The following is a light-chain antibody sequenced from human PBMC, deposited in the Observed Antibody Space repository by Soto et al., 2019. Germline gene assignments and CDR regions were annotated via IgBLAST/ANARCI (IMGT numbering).Light chain of an antibody. CDR1: QSLVHNDGNTY. Sequence: DIVMTQTPLSSPVTLGQAASISCRSSQSLVHNDGNTYLSWFQQRPGQPPRLLIYKVSDRFSGVPDRFSGSGAGTDFTLTTSRVYAEDGGVCYCKQSTKSSWTLGQGTKVDI. V-gene: IGKV2-24*01. J-gene: IGKJ1*01. CDR2: KVS. CDR3: KQSTKSSWT.